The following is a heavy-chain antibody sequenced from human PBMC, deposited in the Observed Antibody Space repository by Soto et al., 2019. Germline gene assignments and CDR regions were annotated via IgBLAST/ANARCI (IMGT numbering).Heavy chain of an antibody. Sequence: SETLSLTCTVSGGPISSYYWSWIRQPPGKGLEWIGFIYYSGSTNYNPSLKSRVTISVDTSKNQFSLKLNSVTAADTAVYYCARPYSSGWYAAFDIWGQGTMVTVSS. CDR1: GGPISSYY. D-gene: IGHD6-19*01. V-gene: IGHV4-59*08. J-gene: IGHJ3*02. CDR3: ARPYSSGWYAAFDI. CDR2: IYYSGST.